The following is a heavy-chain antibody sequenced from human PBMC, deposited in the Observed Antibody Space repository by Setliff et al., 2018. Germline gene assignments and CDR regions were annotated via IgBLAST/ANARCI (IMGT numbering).Heavy chain of an antibody. CDR1: GYTFTTYA. CDR3: ARASRFGTVKWRGDCYMDV. CDR2: INTNTGNP. J-gene: IGHJ6*03. V-gene: IGHV7-4-1*02. D-gene: IGHD3-10*01. Sequence: ASVKVSCKASGYTFTTYAMGWMRQAPGQRLEWMGWINTNTGNPSYAQGFTGRFVFSLDTSVSTAYLQISSLKPEDTAVYYCARASRFGTVKWRGDCYMDVWGKGTTVTVSS.